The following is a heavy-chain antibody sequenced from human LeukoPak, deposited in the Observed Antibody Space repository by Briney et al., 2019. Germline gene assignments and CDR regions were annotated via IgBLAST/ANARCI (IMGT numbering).Heavy chain of an antibody. CDR3: ARKALPGNWFDP. CDR2: TFTSGST. CDR1: GDSISTYY. Sequence: PSETLSLTCTVSGDSISTYYWSWIRQPAGKGLEWIGRTFTSGSTNYNPSLKSRVTMSLDTSKNQFSLKLSSVTAADTAVYYCARKALPGNWFDPWGQGALVTVSS. V-gene: IGHV4-4*07. J-gene: IGHJ5*02.